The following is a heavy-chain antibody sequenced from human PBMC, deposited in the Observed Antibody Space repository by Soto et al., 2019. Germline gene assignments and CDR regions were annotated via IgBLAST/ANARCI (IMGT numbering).Heavy chain of an antibody. CDR2: IKSKAYGGAA. CDR1: GFIFGDYA. J-gene: IGHJ6*02. D-gene: IGHD3-10*01. CDR3: SAHCFSLTMRRGITIGDYYYNGMDV. Sequence: GSLRLSCTGSGFIFGDYAMSWFRQAPGKGLEWVGFIKSKAYGGAAEYAASVKGRFTISRDDAESIAYLQMNSLKIEDTAVYYCSAHCFSLTMRRGITIGDYYYNGMDVWGQGTTVTVS. V-gene: IGHV3-49*03.